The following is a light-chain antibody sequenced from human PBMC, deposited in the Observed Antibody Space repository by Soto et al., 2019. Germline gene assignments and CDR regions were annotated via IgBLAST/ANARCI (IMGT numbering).Light chain of an antibody. CDR2: GVS. J-gene: IGKJ2*01. CDR1: QSVNTNY. V-gene: IGKV3-20*01. CDR3: QQYGSLPYT. Sequence: EIVLTQSPGTLSLSPGERATLSCRASQSVNTNYLAWHQQKPGQAPRLLIYGVSFRATGIPDRFSGSGSGTDFTLTISRLEPEDFAVYCCQQYGSLPYTFGQGTKLEIK.